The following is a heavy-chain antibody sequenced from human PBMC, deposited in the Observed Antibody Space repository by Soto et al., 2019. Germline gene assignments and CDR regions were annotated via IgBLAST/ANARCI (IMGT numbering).Heavy chain of an antibody. CDR3: ARPDSSSWAASFDS. Sequence: FETLCLRCSVAGAKRINHYGSWIRPHPGKGLEWMGYTNYSGSTKYNPSLKNRVNISADTSKNQFSLKLNSVTAADTAVYYCARPDSSSWAASFDSWGQGILVTVSS. V-gene: IGHV4-59*08. CDR2: TNYSGST. CDR1: GAKRINHY. J-gene: IGHJ4*02. D-gene: IGHD6-13*01.